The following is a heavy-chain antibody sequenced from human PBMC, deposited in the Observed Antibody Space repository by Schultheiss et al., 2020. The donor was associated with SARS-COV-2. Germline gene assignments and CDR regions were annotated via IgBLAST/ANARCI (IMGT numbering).Heavy chain of an antibody. J-gene: IGHJ4*02. D-gene: IGHD3-22*01. CDR2: ISYDGSNK. CDR3: AREFEGLDYYDSSGYVDY. Sequence: GGSLRLSCAASGFTFSSYAMHWVRQAPGKGLEWVAVISYDGSNKYYADSVKGRFTISRDNSKNTLYLQMNSLRAEDTAVYYCAREFEGLDYYDSSGYVDYWGQGTLVTVSS. V-gene: IGHV3-30*04. CDR1: GFTFSSYA.